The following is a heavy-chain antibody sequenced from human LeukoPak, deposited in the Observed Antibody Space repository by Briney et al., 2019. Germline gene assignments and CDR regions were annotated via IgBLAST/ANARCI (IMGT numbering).Heavy chain of an antibody. J-gene: IGHJ3*01. CDR2: MSSIYNTM. Sequence: GGSLRLSCEASGFTFRDYYMSWIRQAPGKGLERISYMSSIYNTMYYADSVKGRFTISRDNAKNSLYLQMNNLGADDTSVYYCARESREFAFDVWGQGTMVTVSS. V-gene: IGHV3-11*04. CDR3: ARESREFAFDV. CDR1: GFTFRDYY.